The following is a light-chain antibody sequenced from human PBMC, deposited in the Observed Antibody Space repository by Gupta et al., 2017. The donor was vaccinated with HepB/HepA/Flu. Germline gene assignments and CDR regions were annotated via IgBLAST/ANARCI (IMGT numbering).Light chain of an antibody. CDR3: QQRSDRLT. V-gene: IGKV3-11*01. Sequence: EIVLTQSPATLSLSPGQRATLSCRASQSVNHYLAWYQQKPGQAPRLLIFDASKRATGIPARFSGSGSGTDFTLTISSLEPEDFAVYYCQQRSDRLTFGGGTKVEIK. J-gene: IGKJ4*01. CDR2: DAS. CDR1: QSVNHY.